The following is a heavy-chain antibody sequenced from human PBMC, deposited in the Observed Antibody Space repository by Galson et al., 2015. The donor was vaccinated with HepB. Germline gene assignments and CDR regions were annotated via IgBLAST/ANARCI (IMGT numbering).Heavy chain of an antibody. CDR2: ISSVDNTI. CDR1: RFTFSSYE. J-gene: IGHJ4*02. CDR3: ARVRRGYSYASVFDY. D-gene: IGHD5-18*01. Sequence: SLRLSCAASRFTFSSYEMNWVRQAPGKGLEWVSYISSVDNTIYYADSVKGRFTISRDNAKNSLYLQMNSLRAEDSAVYYCARVRRGYSYASVFDYWGQGTLVTGS. V-gene: IGHV3-48*03.